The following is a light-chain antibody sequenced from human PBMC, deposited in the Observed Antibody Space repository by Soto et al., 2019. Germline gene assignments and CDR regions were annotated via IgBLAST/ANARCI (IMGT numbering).Light chain of an antibody. J-gene: IGKJ1*01. CDR2: DAS. Sequence: DIQMTQSPSTLSASVGDGVTITCRASQSISNRLAWYQQKPGEAPKYLIYDASTLDSGAPSRFSCSGSGTEFTLSISSLQPDDFATYYCQPYNSYPWTFGQGTKVEI. CDR3: QPYNSYPWT. CDR1: QSISNR. V-gene: IGKV1-5*01.